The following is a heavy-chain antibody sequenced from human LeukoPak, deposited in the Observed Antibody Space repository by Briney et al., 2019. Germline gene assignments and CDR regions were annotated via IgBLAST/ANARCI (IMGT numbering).Heavy chain of an antibody. J-gene: IGHJ6*02. CDR2: ISYDENNK. CDR1: GFTFSSYA. V-gene: IGHV3-30*04. D-gene: IGHD4-17*01. Sequence: PGRSLRLSCAASGFTFSSYAMHWVRQAPGKGLEWVAVISYDENNKSYADSVKGRFTISRDNSKNTLYLQMNSLRAEDTAVYYCARRTTAHGYGMDVWGQGTTVTVSS. CDR3: ARRTTAHGYGMDV.